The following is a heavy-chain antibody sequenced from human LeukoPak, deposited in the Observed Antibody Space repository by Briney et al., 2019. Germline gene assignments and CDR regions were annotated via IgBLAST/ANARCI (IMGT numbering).Heavy chain of an antibody. V-gene: IGHV3-15*01. J-gene: IGHJ4*02. D-gene: IGHD3-22*01. CDR2: TKSNADGGTI. Sequence: PGGSLRLSCAASGFTFSNAWMSWVRQAPGKGLEWVGRTKSNADGGTIDYAAPVKGRFTISRDDSKNTLYLQMNSLKTEDTAVYYCTTNYIYYYDSSGYFYWGQGTLVTVSS. CDR3: TTNYIYYYDSSGYFY. CDR1: GFTFSNAW.